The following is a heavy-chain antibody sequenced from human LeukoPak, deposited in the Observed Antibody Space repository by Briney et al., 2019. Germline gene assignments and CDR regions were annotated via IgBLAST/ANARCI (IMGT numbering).Heavy chain of an antibody. CDR2: IYTSGST. V-gene: IGHV4-4*07. CDR1: GGSISSYY. Sequence: PSETLSLTCTVSGGSISSYYWSWIRQPAGKGLEWIGRIYTSGSTNYNPSLKSRVTMSVDTSKNQFSLKLRLVTAADTAVYYCARVEVPRDINDWYFDLWGRGTLVTVSS. D-gene: IGHD2-15*01. CDR3: ARVEVPRDINDWYFDL. J-gene: IGHJ2*01.